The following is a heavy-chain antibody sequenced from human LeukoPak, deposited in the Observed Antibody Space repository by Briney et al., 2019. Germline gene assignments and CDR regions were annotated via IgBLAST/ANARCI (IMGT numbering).Heavy chain of an antibody. D-gene: IGHD3-22*01. V-gene: IGHV4-59*01. J-gene: IGHJ4*02. CDR1: GGSISSYY. CDR3: ARGVGYDDTLGSYYGFFDY. Sequence: PSGTLSLTCTVSGGSISSYYWSWIRQPPGKGLEWIGYIYYSGSTNYNPSLKSRVTISVDTSKNQFSLKLSSVTAADTAVYFCARGVGYDDTLGSYYGFFDYWGQGTLVAVSS. CDR2: IYYSGST.